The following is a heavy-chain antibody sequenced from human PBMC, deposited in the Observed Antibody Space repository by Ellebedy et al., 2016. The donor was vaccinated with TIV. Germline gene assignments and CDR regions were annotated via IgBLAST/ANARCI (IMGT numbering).Heavy chain of an antibody. Sequence: AASVKVSCKGSGYSFTTFWIGWVRQAPGQGLEWMGWINPNSGGTNYAQKFQGWVTMTRDTSISTAYMELSRLRSDDTAVYYCARDGGSYSDFDYWGQGTLVTVSS. V-gene: IGHV1-2*04. CDR2: INPNSGGT. D-gene: IGHD1-26*01. J-gene: IGHJ4*02. CDR1: GYSFTTFW. CDR3: ARDGGSYSDFDY.